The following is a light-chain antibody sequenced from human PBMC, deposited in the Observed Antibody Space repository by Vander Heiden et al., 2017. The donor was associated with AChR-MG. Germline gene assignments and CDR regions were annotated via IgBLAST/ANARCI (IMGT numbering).Light chain of an antibody. J-gene: IGLJ3*02. Sequence: SYALTQPHSVSVAPGQTARITSGGNNSGRNTGHWYQQRPGQAPVLVGYDDSDRTSGIPERFSGSNSGNTATLTISRVEAGDEADYYCQVWDSGSDHVVCGGGTKLTVL. CDR3: QVWDSGSDHVV. CDR1: NSGRNT. CDR2: DDS. V-gene: IGLV3-21*02.